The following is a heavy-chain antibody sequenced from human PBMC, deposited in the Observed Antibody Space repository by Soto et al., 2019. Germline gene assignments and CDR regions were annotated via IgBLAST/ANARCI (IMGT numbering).Heavy chain of an antibody. V-gene: IGHV3-48*02. Sequence: EVQLVESGGGLVQRGGPLRLSCAASGFTFSSYSMNWVRQAPGKGLEWVSYITSSSSITYYADSVKGRFTISRDNAKNSRYLQMDSLRDEDTAVYYGARQMGGSCSGGICGPNYGLDVWGLGTTVTVSS. CDR2: ITSSSSIT. CDR3: ARQMGGSCSGGICGPNYGLDV. CDR1: GFTFSSYS. D-gene: IGHD2-15*01. J-gene: IGHJ6*02.